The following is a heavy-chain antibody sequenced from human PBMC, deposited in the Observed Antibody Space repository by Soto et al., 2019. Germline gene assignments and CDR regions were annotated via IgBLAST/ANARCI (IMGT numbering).Heavy chain of an antibody. CDR3: ARGGPVSVAPAWQLLGYFDY. D-gene: IGHD2-15*01. CDR2: ISYTGAT. CDR1: GGSISRGAYF. Sequence: QVHLQESGPGQVRPSQTLSLSCSVSGGSISRGAYFWTWIRQFPGKGLEWIAYISYTGATYYNPSPQSRVTIFADTSKNQFSLKLNSETSADTAVYYCARGGPVSVAPAWQLLGYFDYWGQGTLVTVSS. V-gene: IGHV4-31*03. J-gene: IGHJ4*02.